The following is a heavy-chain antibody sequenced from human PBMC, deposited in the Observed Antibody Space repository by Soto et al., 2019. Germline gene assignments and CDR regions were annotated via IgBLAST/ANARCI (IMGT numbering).Heavy chain of an antibody. CDR3: ARTGITPWYYGMDV. CDR2: ISSSSSYT. V-gene: IGHV3-11*06. J-gene: IGHJ6*02. CDR1: GFTFSDYY. Sequence: QVQLVESGGGLVKPGGSLRLSCAASGFTFSDYYMSWIRQAPGKGLEWVSYISSSSSYTNYADSVKGRFTISRDNAKNSLYLQMNSLRAEDTAVYYCARTGITPWYYGMDVWGQGTTVTVSS. D-gene: IGHD3-10*01.